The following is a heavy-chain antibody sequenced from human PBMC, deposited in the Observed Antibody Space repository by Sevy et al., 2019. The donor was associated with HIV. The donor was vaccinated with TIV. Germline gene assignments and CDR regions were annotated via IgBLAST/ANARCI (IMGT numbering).Heavy chain of an antibody. CDR2: IRPDGSDK. CDR1: GFTFSPYW. CDR3: ARGVGLDC. Sequence: GGSLRLSCASSGFTFSPYWTTWVRQAPGKGLEWVANIRPDGSDKYYVDSVKGRFTISRDNAKNSLYLQMNSLRADDTAMYYCARGVGLDCWGQGALVTVSS. D-gene: IGHD1-26*01. V-gene: IGHV3-7*01. J-gene: IGHJ4*02.